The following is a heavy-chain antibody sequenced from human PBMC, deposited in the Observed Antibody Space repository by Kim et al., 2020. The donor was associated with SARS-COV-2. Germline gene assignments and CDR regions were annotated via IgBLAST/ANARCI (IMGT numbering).Heavy chain of an antibody. Sequence: RYSPSFQGQVTISADKSISTAYLQWSSLKASDTAMYYCARKTTVTTDFDYWGQGTLVTVSS. D-gene: IGHD4-17*01. CDR3: ARKTTVTTDFDY. V-gene: IGHV5-51*01. J-gene: IGHJ4*02.